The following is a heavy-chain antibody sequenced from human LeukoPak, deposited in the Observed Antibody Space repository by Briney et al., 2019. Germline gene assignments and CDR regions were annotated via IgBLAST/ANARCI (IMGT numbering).Heavy chain of an antibody. J-gene: IGHJ4*02. Sequence: PGGPLRLPWAASGLTFSNYWMHWVRQAPGHGLVLVSRINSDGSSRNYADSMKRRFTISRDNNKHTLYLQMNSLRPDETAVYFCANKSLWFKYYDYWGQGILVTVSS. V-gene: IGHV3-74*01. D-gene: IGHD3-10*01. CDR1: GLTFSNYW. CDR2: INSDGSSR. CDR3: ANKSLWFKYYDY.